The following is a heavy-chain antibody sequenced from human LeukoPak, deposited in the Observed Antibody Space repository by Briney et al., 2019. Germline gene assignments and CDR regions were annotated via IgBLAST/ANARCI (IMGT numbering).Heavy chain of an antibody. CDR3: ARAYGGNSVDAFDI. J-gene: IGHJ3*02. D-gene: IGHD4-23*01. CDR1: GGTFSSYA. V-gene: IGHV1-69*05. CDR2: IIPIFGTA. Sequence: SSVKVSCKASGGTFSSYAISWVRQAPGQGLEWMGGIIPIFGTANYAQKFQGRVTITTDESMSTAYMELSSLRSEDTAVYYCARAYGGNSVDAFDIWGQGTMVTVSS.